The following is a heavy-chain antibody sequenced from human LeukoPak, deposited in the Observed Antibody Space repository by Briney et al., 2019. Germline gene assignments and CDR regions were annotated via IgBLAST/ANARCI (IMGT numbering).Heavy chain of an antibody. Sequence: GGSLRLSCAASGFTLSSYAMSWVRQGPGKGLEWVSAISVSGNTYHADSVRGRFTISRDSSKNTLYLQMNSLRAGDAAVYYCAKAPVTTCSGAYCYPFDYWGQGTLVTVSS. V-gene: IGHV3-23*01. CDR3: AKAPVTTCSGAYCYPFDY. D-gene: IGHD2-15*01. CDR2: ISVSGNT. CDR1: GFTLSSYA. J-gene: IGHJ4*02.